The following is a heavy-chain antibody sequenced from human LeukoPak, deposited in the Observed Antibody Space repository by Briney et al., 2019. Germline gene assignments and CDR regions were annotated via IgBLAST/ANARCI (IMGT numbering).Heavy chain of an antibody. CDR2: IKQDGSQK. D-gene: IGHD6-6*01. Sequence: GEPLRLSCAASGYTFSRYWMSWVRQAPGKGLEWVANIKQDGSQKSYVDSVKGRFTISRDNANNLLYLQMNSLRAEDTAVYYCARESFAARWDWGQGTLVTVSS. V-gene: IGHV3-7*01. CDR1: GYTFSRYW. CDR3: ARESFAARWD. J-gene: IGHJ4*02.